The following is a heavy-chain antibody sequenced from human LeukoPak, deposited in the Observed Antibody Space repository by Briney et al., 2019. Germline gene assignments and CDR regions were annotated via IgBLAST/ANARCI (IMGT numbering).Heavy chain of an antibody. V-gene: IGHV4-34*01. CDR1: GGSFSGYY. D-gene: IGHD3-22*01. Sequence: SETLSLTCAVYGGSFSGYYWSWTRQPPGKGLEWIGEINHSGSTNYNPSLKSRVTISVDTSKNQFSLKLSSVTAADTAVYYCARGPLVTITDENLGYWGQGTLVTVSS. CDR3: ARGPLVTITDENLGY. CDR2: INHSGST. J-gene: IGHJ4*02.